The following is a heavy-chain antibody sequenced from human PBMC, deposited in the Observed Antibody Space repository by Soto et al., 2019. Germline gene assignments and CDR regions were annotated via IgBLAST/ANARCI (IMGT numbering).Heavy chain of an antibody. CDR2: IYYSGST. CDR1: GGSISSYY. CDR3: ARAPFMTQFYYYYMDV. Sequence: TLSLTCTVSGGSISSYYWSWIRQPPGKGLEWIGYIYYSGSTNYNPSLKSRVTISVDTSKNQFSLKLSSVTAADTAVYYCARAPFMTQFYYYYMDVWGKGTTVTVSS. V-gene: IGHV4-59*01. D-gene: IGHD3-16*01. J-gene: IGHJ6*03.